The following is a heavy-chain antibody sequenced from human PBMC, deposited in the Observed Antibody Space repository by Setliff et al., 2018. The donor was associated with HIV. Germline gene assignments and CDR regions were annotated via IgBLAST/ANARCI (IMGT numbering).Heavy chain of an antibody. Sequence: ASVKVSCKASGFTFSSNYMHWVRQAPGQGLEWMGLINPTGDITFYPQKFQARVTMTRDPSTSTVYLELRSLRSEDTAVYFCARNQGDSSGWYAGDYWGHGTLVTVSS. CDR3: ARNQGDSSGWYAGDY. CDR1: GFTFSSNY. CDR2: INPTGDIT. D-gene: IGHD6-19*01. J-gene: IGHJ4*01. V-gene: IGHV1-46*01.